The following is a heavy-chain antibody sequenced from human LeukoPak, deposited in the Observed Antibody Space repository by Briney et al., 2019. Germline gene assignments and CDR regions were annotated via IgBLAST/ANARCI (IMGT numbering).Heavy chain of an antibody. CDR2: MNPNSGNT. J-gene: IGHJ1*01. D-gene: IGHD2/OR15-2a*01. CDR3: AGGREPKNKYFQH. CDR1: GYTFTSYD. Sequence: ASVKVSCKASGYTFTSYDINWVRQATGQGLEWMGWMNPNSGNTGYAQKFQGRVTMTRNTSISTAYMELSSLRSEDTAVYHCAGGREPKNKYFQHWGQGTLVTVSS. V-gene: IGHV1-8*01.